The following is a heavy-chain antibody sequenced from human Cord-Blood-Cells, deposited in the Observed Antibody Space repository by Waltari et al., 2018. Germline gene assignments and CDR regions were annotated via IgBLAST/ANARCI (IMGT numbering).Heavy chain of an antibody. CDR3: ARDRLGAIYWYFDL. Sequence: QVQLQQSGPGLVKPSPTLSLTCAISGDSVSSNIAAWYLLSQSPSRGLEWLGRTYHRSKWYNDYAVSVKSRITINPDTSKNQFSLQLNSVTPEDTAVYYCARDRLGAIYWYFDLWGRGTLVTVSS. J-gene: IGHJ2*01. CDR2: TYHRSKWYN. D-gene: IGHD1-26*01. CDR1: GDSVSSNIAA. V-gene: IGHV6-1*01.